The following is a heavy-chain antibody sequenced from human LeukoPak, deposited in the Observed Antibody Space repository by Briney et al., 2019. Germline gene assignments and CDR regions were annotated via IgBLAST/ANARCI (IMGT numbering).Heavy chain of an antibody. J-gene: IGHJ4*02. V-gene: IGHV3-53*01. D-gene: IGHD3-10*01. Sequence: PGGSLRLSCVASEFTVSSDYMSWVRQAPGKGLEWVSVLYSGGSTYYAESVKGRFTISRDNSKNTLYLQMNNLRAEDTAVYYCVGGRYGSGSLYFDYWGQGTLLTVSS. CDR3: VGGRYGSGSLYFDY. CDR2: LYSGGST. CDR1: EFTVSSDY.